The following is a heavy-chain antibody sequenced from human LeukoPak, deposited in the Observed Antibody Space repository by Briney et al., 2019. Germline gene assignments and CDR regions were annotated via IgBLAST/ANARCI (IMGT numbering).Heavy chain of an antibody. CDR3: ASLRRGSGWFYYFDY. D-gene: IGHD6-19*01. V-gene: IGHV4-39*01. CDR1: GGSISSDSYY. Sequence: KPSETLSLTCTVSGGSISSDSYYWGWIRQPPGKGLEWIGIIYYTGSTYYNPSLKSRVTISVDTSRNQFSLKLSSVTAADTAVYYCASLRRGSGWFYYFDYWGQGALVTVSS. J-gene: IGHJ4*02. CDR2: IYYTGST.